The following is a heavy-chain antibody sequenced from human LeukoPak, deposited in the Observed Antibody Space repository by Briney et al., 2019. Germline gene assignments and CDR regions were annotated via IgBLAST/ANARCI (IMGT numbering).Heavy chain of an antibody. CDR1: GGSIRSRTYY. CDR2: IYYSGST. J-gene: IGHJ4*02. Sequence: SETLSLTCTVSGGSIRSRTYYWGWIRQPPGKGLEWIGTIYYSGSTYYNPSLKSRVTISVDTSKDQFSLKVNSVTAADTAVYYCATSNFWSGYSDYWGQGTLVTVSS. CDR3: ATSNFWSGYSDY. V-gene: IGHV4-39*01. D-gene: IGHD3-3*01.